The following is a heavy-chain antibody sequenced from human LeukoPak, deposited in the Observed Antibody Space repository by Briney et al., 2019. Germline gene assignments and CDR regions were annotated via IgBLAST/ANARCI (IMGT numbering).Heavy chain of an antibody. V-gene: IGHV3-30*04. CDR1: GFIFSSHA. J-gene: IGHJ4*02. CDR2: ISDDGNNK. CDR3: ARATEMATINFDY. Sequence: GGSLRLSCVASGFIFSSHAMHWVRQAPGKGLEWVAVISDDGNNKYYADSVKGRFTISRDNSRNTLYLQMNSLRAEDTAVYYCARATEMATINFDYWGQGTLVTVSS. D-gene: IGHD5-24*01.